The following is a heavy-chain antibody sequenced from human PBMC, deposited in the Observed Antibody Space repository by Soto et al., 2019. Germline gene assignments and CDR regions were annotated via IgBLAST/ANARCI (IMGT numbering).Heavy chain of an antibody. D-gene: IGHD3-22*01. CDR2: IWYDGSNK. CDR3: AGGGDGGYYEPEGPGSWFDP. V-gene: IGHV3-33*01. J-gene: IGHJ5*02. CDR1: GFTFSSYG. Sequence: TGGSLRLSCAASGFTFSSYGMHWVRQAPGKGLEWVAVIWYDGSNKYYADSVKGRFTISRDNSKNTLYLQMNSLRAEDTAVYYCAGGGDGGYYEPEGPGSWFDPWGQGTLVTVSS.